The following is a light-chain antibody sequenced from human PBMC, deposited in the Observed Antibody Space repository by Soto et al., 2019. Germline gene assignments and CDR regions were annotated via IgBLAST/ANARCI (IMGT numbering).Light chain of an antibody. CDR3: QQYGSSPLIS. J-gene: IGKJ5*01. Sequence: VLTQSPGPLSLSPRGSANLSRRASQTVSITYLTWYQQQPCQAPRLRNCGASKRATGIPDRFSGSGCGRDFTPTISILEPEDLVVYYCQQYGSSPLISVGQMTRRDNK. V-gene: IGKV3-20*01. CDR1: QTVSITY. CDR2: GAS.